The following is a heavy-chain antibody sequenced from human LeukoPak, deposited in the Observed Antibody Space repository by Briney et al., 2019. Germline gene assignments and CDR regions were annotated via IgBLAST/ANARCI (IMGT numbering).Heavy chain of an antibody. CDR1: GFTFDDFA. CDR2: ISWNGGSI. CDR3: AKDIYGDASGPNWFDP. V-gene: IGHV3-9*01. J-gene: IGHJ5*02. Sequence: PGGSLRLSCAASGFTFDDFAMHWLRQVPGKGLEWVAGISWNGGSIYYADSVKGRFTISRDNTRNSLYLQMNSLRHEDTALYYCAKDIYGDASGPNWFDPWGQGTLVTVSS. D-gene: IGHD3-10*01.